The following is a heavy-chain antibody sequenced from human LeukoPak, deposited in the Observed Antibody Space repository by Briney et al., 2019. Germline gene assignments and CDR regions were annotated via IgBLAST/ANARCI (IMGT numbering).Heavy chain of an antibody. CDR1: GFTFSNYN. V-gene: IGHV3-21*01. CDR3: ARVAVAYCGGDCYFSYDY. J-gene: IGHJ4*02. D-gene: IGHD2-21*02. CDR2: ISSSSTYI. Sequence: GGSLRLSCAISGFTFSNYNMNWVRQAPGKGLEWVSSISSSSTYIYYSDSVKGRFSVSRDNVKSSLYLQMTSLRAKDTAVYYCARVAVAYCGGDCYFSYDYWGQGTLVTVSS.